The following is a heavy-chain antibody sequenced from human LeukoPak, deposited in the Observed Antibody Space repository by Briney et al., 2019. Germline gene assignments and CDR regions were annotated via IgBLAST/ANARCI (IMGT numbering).Heavy chain of an antibody. J-gene: IGHJ4*02. D-gene: IGHD6-13*01. Sequence: SETLSLTCTVPGGSISSNSYYWGWIRQPPGMGLEWIGSIYYSGSTYYNPSLKSRVTISVDTSKKQFSLKLSSVTAADTAVYYCARFSSGWYSGDYWGQGTLVTVSS. CDR1: GGSISSNSYY. V-gene: IGHV4-39*01. CDR3: ARFSSGWYSGDY. CDR2: IYYSGST.